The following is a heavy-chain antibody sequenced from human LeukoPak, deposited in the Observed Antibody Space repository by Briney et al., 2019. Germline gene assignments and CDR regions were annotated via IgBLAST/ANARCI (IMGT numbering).Heavy chain of an antibody. CDR2: VYTSGNT. CDR3: ARETLVGTTNYFDN. D-gene: IGHD1-26*01. J-gene: IGHJ4*02. CDR1: GGSINTDY. Sequence: SETLSLTCTVSGGSINTDYWSWIRQPAGRGLEWIGRVYTSGNTKYNASLQSRVTMSIDTSTKQFFLKLSSVTAADTAVYYCARETLVGTTNYFDNWGQGTLVTVSS. V-gene: IGHV4-4*07.